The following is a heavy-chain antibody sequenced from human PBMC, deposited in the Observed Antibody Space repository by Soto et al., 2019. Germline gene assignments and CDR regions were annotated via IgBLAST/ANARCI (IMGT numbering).Heavy chain of an antibody. CDR2: ISYDGSKE. Sequence: QVQLVESGGGVVQPGRSLRLSCAASGFTFSSYGMHWFRQAPGKGLEWVAVISYDGSKEFYADSVKGRFTISTDNSKNTLYLQMNSLRAEDTAVYYCAKDLRRWSKDYYYYGMDVWGQGTTVTVSS. CDR1: GFTFSSYG. D-gene: IGHD5-18*01. J-gene: IGHJ6*02. V-gene: IGHV3-30*18. CDR3: AKDLRRWSKDYYYYGMDV.